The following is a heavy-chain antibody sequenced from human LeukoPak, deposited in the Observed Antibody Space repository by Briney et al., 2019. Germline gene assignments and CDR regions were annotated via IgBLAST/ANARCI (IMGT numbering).Heavy chain of an antibody. Sequence: RGESLKISCKGSGYSFNTYWIGWVRQMPGKGLEWMGIIYPGDSDTKYSPSFQGQVTISADKSISTAYLQWSSLKASDTAMYYCARLVRGVKGNWFDPWGQGTLVTVSS. D-gene: IGHD3-10*01. CDR2: IYPGDSDT. V-gene: IGHV5-51*01. CDR3: ARLVRGVKGNWFDP. CDR1: GYSFNTYW. J-gene: IGHJ5*02.